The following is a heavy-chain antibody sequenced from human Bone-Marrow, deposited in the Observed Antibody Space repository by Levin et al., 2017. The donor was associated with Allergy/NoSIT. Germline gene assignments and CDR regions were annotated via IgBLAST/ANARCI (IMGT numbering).Heavy chain of an antibody. J-gene: IGHJ5*02. CDR3: VRQFSGSGDL. D-gene: IGHD3-10*01. V-gene: IGHV3-74*03. CDR1: GFPLKDYW. CDR2: LPLSFLFL. Sequence: SLKISCAVSGFPLKDYWMHWVRQAPGKGLVWVSSLPLSFLFLPSSSSFPGRFTISRDNAKNTLFLQMDSLRGEDTGVYYCVRQFSGSGDLWGPGTLVTVSS.